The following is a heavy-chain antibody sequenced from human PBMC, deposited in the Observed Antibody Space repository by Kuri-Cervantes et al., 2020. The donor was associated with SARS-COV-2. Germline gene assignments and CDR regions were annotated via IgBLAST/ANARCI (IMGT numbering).Heavy chain of an antibody. Sequence: ASVKVSCKASGYTFTSYGISWVRQAPGQGLEWMGWISAYNGNTNYAQKFQGRVTMTRITSTSTAYMELSSLRSEDTAVYYCARGGRGDGYNYAFDLWGQGTMVTVSS. CDR2: ISAYNGNT. J-gene: IGHJ3*01. V-gene: IGHV1-18*01. CDR3: ARGGRGDGYNYAFDL. CDR1: GYTFTSYG. D-gene: IGHD5-24*01.